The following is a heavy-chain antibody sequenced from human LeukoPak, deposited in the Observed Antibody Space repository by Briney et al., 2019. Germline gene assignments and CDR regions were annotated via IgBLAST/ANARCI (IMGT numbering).Heavy chain of an antibody. Sequence: PSEALSLTCTGSGGSISSYYLTWIRQPPGKGLEWIGYIYYSGSTNYNPSLKSRVTISVDTSKNQFSLKLSSVTAADTAVYYCVRTSGYSYGYADYWGQGTLVTVSS. CDR3: VRTSGYSYGYADY. J-gene: IGHJ4*02. V-gene: IGHV4-59*01. CDR2: IYYSGST. CDR1: GGSISSYY. D-gene: IGHD5-18*01.